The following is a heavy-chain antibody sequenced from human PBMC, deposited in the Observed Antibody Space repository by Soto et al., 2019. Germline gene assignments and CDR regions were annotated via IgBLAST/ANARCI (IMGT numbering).Heavy chain of an antibody. J-gene: IGHJ4*02. D-gene: IGHD3-22*01. V-gene: IGHV4-30-2*01. CDR2: IYHSGST. CDR3: ARSDYYDSSGYYFDY. Sequence: SETLSLTYAVYGGSIISGGYSWSWIRQPPGKGLEWIGYIYHSGSTYYNPSLKSRVTISVDRSKNQFSLKLSSVTAADTAVYYCARSDYYDSSGYYFDYWGQGTLVTVSS. CDR1: GGSIISGGYS.